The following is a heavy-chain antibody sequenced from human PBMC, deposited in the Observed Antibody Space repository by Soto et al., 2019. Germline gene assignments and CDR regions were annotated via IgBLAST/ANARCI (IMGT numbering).Heavy chain of an antibody. D-gene: IGHD1-1*01. Sequence: GGSLRLSCAASGFTFSSYSMNWVRQAPGKGLEWVSSISSSSSYIYYADSVKGRFTISRDNAKNSLYLQMNSLRAEDTAVYYCARGGDFRTGTTLWRLDYYYYMDVWGKGTTVTVSS. CDR2: ISSSSSYI. CDR3: ARGGDFRTGTTLWRLDYYYYMDV. CDR1: GFTFSSYS. V-gene: IGHV3-21*01. J-gene: IGHJ6*03.